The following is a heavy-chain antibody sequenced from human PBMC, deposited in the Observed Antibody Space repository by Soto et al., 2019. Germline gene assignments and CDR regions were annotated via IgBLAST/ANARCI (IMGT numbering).Heavy chain of an antibody. D-gene: IGHD2-2*01. CDR3: ARTYCSSTSCYWGHYYYYYMDV. CDR2: VNPNSGNT. J-gene: IGHJ6*03. Sequence: ASVKVSCKASGYTFTSYDINWVRQATGQGLEWMGWVNPNSGNTGYAQKFQGRVTMTRNTSISTAYMELSSLRSEDTAVYYCARTYCSSTSCYWGHYYYYYMDVWGKGTTVTVSS. CDR1: GYTFTSYD. V-gene: IGHV1-8*01.